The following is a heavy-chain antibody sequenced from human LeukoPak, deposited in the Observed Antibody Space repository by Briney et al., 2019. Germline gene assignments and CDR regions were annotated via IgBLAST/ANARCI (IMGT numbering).Heavy chain of an antibody. V-gene: IGHV1-3*01. CDR3: ARVGWRYFDY. J-gene: IGHJ4*02. CDR2: INAGNGNT. D-gene: IGHD3-3*01. Sequence: GESLKISCKGSGYRFTSDWIGWVRQAPGQRLEWMGWINAGNGNTKYSQKFQGRVTITRDTSASTAYMELSSLRSEDTAVYYCARVGWRYFDYWGQGTLVTVSS. CDR1: GYRFTSDW.